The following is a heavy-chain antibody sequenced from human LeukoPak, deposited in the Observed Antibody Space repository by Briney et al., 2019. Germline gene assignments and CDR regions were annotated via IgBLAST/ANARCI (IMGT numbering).Heavy chain of an antibody. V-gene: IGHV3-74*01. J-gene: IGHJ4*02. Sequence: PGGSLRLSCAVSGFTFNNYAMSRVRHAPGKGLVWVSRINSDGSSTSYADSVKGRFTISRDNAKNTLYLQMNSLRAEDTAVCYCATNPNFGYYFDYWGQGTLVTVSS. D-gene: IGHD3-10*01. CDR1: GFTFNNYA. CDR3: ATNPNFGYYFDY. CDR2: INSDGSST.